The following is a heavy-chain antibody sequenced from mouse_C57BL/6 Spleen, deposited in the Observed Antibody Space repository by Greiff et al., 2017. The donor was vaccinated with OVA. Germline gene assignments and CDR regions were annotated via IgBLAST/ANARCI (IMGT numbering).Heavy chain of an antibody. Sequence: QVQLQQPGTELVKPGASVKLSCKASGYTFTSYWMHWVKQRPGQGLEWIGNINPSNGGTNYNEKFKSKATLTVDKSSSTAYMQLSSQTSEDSAVYYCAREIYYDYPFAYWGQGTLVTVSA. CDR1: GYTFTSYW. CDR3: AREIYYDYPFAY. D-gene: IGHD2-4*01. CDR2: INPSNGGT. V-gene: IGHV1-53*01. J-gene: IGHJ3*01.